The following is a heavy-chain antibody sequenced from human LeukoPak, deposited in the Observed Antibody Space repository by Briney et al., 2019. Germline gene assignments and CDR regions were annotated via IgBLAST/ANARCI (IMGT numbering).Heavy chain of an antibody. CDR3: ARRMPSGTVDY. CDR1: GGSISSYY. Sequence: PSETPSLTCTVSGGSISSYYWSWIRQPPGKGLEWIGYIYYSGSTNYNPSLKSRVSISIDTSKNHFSLKLSSVTAADTAVYYCARRMPSGTVDYWGQGTLVTVSS. D-gene: IGHD6-13*01. J-gene: IGHJ4*02. CDR2: IYYSGST. V-gene: IGHV4-59*01.